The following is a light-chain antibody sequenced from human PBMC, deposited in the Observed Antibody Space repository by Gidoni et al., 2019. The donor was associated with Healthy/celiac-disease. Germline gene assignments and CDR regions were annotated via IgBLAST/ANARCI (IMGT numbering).Light chain of an antibody. V-gene: IGLV1-44*01. CDR3: AAWDDSLNALV. CDR2: SNN. CDR1: SSNIGSNT. Sequence: QSVLTQPHPASGTPGQRVTISCSGSSSNIGSNTVTWYQQLPGTAPKLLIYSNNQRPSGVPDRFSGSKSGTSASLAISGLQSEDEADYYCAAWDDSLNALVFGGGTKLTVL. J-gene: IGLJ2*01.